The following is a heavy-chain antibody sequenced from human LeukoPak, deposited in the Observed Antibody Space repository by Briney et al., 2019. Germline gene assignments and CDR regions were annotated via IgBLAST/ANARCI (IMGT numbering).Heavy chain of an antibody. D-gene: IGHD2-15*01. CDR2: TNPNSGNK. V-gene: IGHV1-8*01. J-gene: IGHJ4*02. Sequence: ASVKVSCKTSGYNFSSYDINWVRQATGQGLEWIGWTNPNSGNKGYAQKFQGRVAMTRDTSITTAYMELSSLASEDTAVYFCARCSVGLRKRNDFWGQGTLVTVSS. CDR3: ARCSVGLRKRNDF. CDR1: GYNFSSYD.